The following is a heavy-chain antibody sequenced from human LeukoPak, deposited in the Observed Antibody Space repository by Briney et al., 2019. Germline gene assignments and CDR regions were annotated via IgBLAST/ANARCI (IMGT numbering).Heavy chain of an antibody. CDR3: ARHQWVPAFDI. V-gene: IGHV4-59*08. J-gene: IGHJ3*02. CDR1: GDSISGFY. Sequence: SETLSLTCTVSGDSISGFYWNWIRQSPMKGLEWIGYMHYSGSTNYNPSLKSRVSITVDTSKNEFSLKLSSVIAADTAVYYCARHQWVPAFDIWGHGTMVTVSS. D-gene: IGHD1-26*01. CDR2: MHYSGST.